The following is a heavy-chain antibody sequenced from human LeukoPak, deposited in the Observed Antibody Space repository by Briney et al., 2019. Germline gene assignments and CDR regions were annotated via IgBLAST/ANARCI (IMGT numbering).Heavy chain of an antibody. J-gene: IGHJ4*02. CDR2: IIPIFGTA. V-gene: IGHV1-69*05. D-gene: IGHD1-26*01. CDR1: GGTFSSYA. CDR3: ARARKWELLGFDY. Sequence: SVKVSCKASGGTFSSYAISWVRQAPGQGLEWMGGIIPIFGTANYAQKLQGRVTMTTDTSTSTAYMELRSLRSDDTAVYYCARARKWELLGFDYWGQGTLVTVSS.